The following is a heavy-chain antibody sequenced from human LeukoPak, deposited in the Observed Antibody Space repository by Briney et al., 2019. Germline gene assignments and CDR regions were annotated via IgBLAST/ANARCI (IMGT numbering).Heavy chain of an antibody. D-gene: IGHD2-15*01. V-gene: IGHV3-21*01. CDR1: GFTFSSYS. J-gene: IGHJ4*02. CDR2: ISSSSSYI. CDR3: ARDSIGFVGE. Sequence: GGSLRLSCAASGFTFSSYSMNWVRQAPGKGLEWDSSISSSSSYIYYADSVKGRFTISRDNAKNSLYLQMNSLRAEDTAVYYCARDSIGFVGEGGQGPLVPVSS.